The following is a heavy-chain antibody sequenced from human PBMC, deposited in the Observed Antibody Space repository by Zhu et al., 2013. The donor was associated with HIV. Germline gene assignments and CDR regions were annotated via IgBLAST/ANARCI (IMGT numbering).Heavy chain of an antibody. CDR1: GFTFSSYA. J-gene: IGHJ6*02. V-gene: IGHV3-30-3*01. CDR3: ARVYSYYYGSGSYDYYGMDV. Sequence: VQLVESGGGVVQPGRSLRLSCAASGFTFSSYAMHWVRQAPGKGLEWVAVISYDGSNKYYADSVKGRFTISRDNSKNTLYLQMNSLRAEDTAVYYCARVYSYYYGSGSYDYYGMDVWGQGTTVTVSS. D-gene: IGHD3-10*01. CDR2: ISYDGSNK.